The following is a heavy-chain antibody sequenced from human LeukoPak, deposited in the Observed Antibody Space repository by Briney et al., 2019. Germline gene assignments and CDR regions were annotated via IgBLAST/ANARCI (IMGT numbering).Heavy chain of an antibody. D-gene: IGHD5-18*01. CDR2: FDPEDGET. CDR3: ATGRGYSCGYVDYYYMDV. CDR1: GYTLTELS. J-gene: IGHJ6*03. Sequence: GASVKVSCKVSGYTLTELSMHWVRQAPGKGLEWMGGFDPEDGETIYAQKFQGRVTMTEDTSTDTAYMELSSLRSEDTAVYYCATGRGYSCGYVDYYYMDVWGKGTTVTVSS. V-gene: IGHV1-24*01.